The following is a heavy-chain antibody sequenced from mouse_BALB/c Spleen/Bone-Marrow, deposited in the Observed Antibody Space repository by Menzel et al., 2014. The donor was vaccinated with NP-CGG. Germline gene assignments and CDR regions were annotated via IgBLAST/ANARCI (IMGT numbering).Heavy chain of an antibody. CDR1: GFNIKDTY. D-gene: IGHD4-1*01. V-gene: IGHV14-3*02. Sequence: VRLQQPGAELVKPGASVKLSCTASGFNIKDTYMHWVKQRPEQGLEWIGRIDPANGNTKYDPKFQGKATITADTSSNTAYLQLSSLTSEDTAVYYCARWEYYAMEYWGQGTSVTVSS. CDR2: IDPANGNT. CDR3: ARWEYYAMEY. J-gene: IGHJ4*01.